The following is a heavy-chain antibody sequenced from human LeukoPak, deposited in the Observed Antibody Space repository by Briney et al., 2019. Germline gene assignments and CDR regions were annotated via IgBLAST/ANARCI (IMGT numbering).Heavy chain of an antibody. J-gene: IGHJ3*02. D-gene: IGHD4-17*01. Sequence: PGGSLRLSCAASGFTFATYWMTWVRQAPGKGLEWVANIKQDGSDKYYVDSVKGRFTISRDNARKSVYLQMNSLRAEDTAVYYCARDQDYGDYEVANAFDIWGQGTMVTVSS. CDR3: ARDQDYGDYEVANAFDI. V-gene: IGHV3-7*01. CDR2: IKQDGSDK. CDR1: GFTFATYW.